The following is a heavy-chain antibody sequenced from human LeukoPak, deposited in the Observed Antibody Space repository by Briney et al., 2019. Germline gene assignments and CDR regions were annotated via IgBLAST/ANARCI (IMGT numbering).Heavy chain of an antibody. CDR3: ARGKQYQLLYSALDY. V-gene: IGHV3-48*01. Sequence: GGSLRLSCVASGFIFSSYSMNWVRQAPGKGLDWISYHSFSDTPIVYADSVKGRFTISRDNAKNTLYLQMNSLRAEDTAVYYCARGKQYQLLYSALDYWGQGTLVTVSS. D-gene: IGHD2-2*02. J-gene: IGHJ4*02. CDR1: GFIFSSYS. CDR2: HSFSDTPI.